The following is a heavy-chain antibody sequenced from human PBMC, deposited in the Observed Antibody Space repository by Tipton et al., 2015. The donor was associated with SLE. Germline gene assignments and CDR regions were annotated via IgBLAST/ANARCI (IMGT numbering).Heavy chain of an antibody. V-gene: IGHV3-53*01. CDR2: IYSGGST. CDR3: ARGLAYDYVWGSYRQYYFDY. J-gene: IGHJ4*02. CDR1: GFTVSSNY. D-gene: IGHD3-16*02. Sequence: SLRLSCAASGFTVSSNYMSWVRQAPGKGLEWVSVIYSGGSTYYADSVKGRFTISRDNSKNTLYLQMNSLRAADTAVYYCARGLAYDYVWGSYRQYYFDYWGQGTLVTVSS.